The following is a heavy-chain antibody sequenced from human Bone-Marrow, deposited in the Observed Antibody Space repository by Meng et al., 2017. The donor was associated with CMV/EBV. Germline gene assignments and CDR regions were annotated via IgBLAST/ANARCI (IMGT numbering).Heavy chain of an antibody. CDR3: ARDPSIAAAGGYFDY. J-gene: IGHJ4*02. CDR1: GFTFSDYY. D-gene: IGHD6-13*01. CDR2: ISSSGSTI. Sequence: GESLKISCAASGFTFSDYYMSWIRQAPGKGLEWVSYISSSGSTIYYADSVKGRFTISRDNAKISLYLQMNSLRAEDTAVYYCARDPSIAAAGGYFDYWGQGTLVTVSS. V-gene: IGHV3-11*01.